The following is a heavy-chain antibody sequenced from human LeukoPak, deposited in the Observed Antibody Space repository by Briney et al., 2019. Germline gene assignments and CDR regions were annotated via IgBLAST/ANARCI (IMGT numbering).Heavy chain of an antibody. D-gene: IGHD7-27*01. CDR3: AIDPNWGTHS. J-gene: IGHJ4*02. CDR2: IGNNGGGI. Sequence: GRSLRLSCAASGFIFDDYAMHWVRHPPGKRLEWVSIIGNNGGGIHYADSVRGRFTISRDNSKNALYLQMNSLRVEDTAVYYCAIDPNWGTHSWGQGVLVTVSS. CDR1: GFIFDDYA. V-gene: IGHV3-23*01.